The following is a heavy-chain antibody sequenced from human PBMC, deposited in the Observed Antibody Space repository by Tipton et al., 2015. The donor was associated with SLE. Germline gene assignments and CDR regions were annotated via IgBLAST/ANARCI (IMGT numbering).Heavy chain of an antibody. CDR1: GYNIISYT. CDR3: AAYINYPAY. D-gene: IGHD4-11*01. CDR2: IILILGET. V-gene: IGHV1-69*09. J-gene: IGHJ4*02. Sequence: QLVQSGSELREPGASVKISCKVSGYNIISYTISWVRQAPGQGLEWMGRIILILGETDYAQKFQGRVTISADTSTSTIHMELISLTSEDTALYFCAAYINYPAYWGQGSLVTVSS.